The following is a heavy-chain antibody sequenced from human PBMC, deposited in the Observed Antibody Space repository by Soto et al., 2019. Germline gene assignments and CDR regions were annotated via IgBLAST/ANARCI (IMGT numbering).Heavy chain of an antibody. V-gene: IGHV3-11*05. J-gene: IGHJ4*02. CDR2: ISSSSSYT. Sequence: QVQLVESGGGLVKPGGSLRLSCAASGFTFSDYYMSWIRQAPGKGLEWVSYISSSSSYTNYADSVKGRFTISRDNAKNSLYQQMNSLRAEDTAVYYCARGIVGATTPVDYWGQGTLVTVSS. D-gene: IGHD1-26*01. CDR3: ARGIVGATTPVDY. CDR1: GFTFSDYY.